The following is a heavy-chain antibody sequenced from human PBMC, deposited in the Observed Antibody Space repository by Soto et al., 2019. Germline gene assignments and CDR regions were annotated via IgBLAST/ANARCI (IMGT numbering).Heavy chain of an antibody. D-gene: IGHD3-22*01. V-gene: IGHV3-23*01. Sequence: GGSLRLSCAASGFTFSSYAMSWVRQAPGKGLEWVSAISGSGGSTYYADSVKGRFTISRDNSKNTLYLQMNSLRAEDTAVYYCAKDRFPSDSSGYLTGVVPEYFQHWGQGTLVTVSS. CDR2: ISGSGGST. CDR1: GFTFSSYA. J-gene: IGHJ1*01. CDR3: AKDRFPSDSSGYLTGVVPEYFQH.